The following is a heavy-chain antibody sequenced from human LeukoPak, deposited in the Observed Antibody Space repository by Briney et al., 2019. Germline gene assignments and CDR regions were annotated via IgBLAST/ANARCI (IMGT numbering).Heavy chain of an antibody. J-gene: IGHJ4*02. V-gene: IGHV3-23*01. CDR3: ARDPEYYYGSAEYYFDY. CDR2: ISGSGGST. Sequence: PGGSLRLSCAASGFTFSSYAMSWVRQAPGKGLEWVSAISGSGGSTYYADSVKGRFTISRDNSKNTLYLQMNSLRAEDTAVYYCARDPEYYYGSAEYYFDYWGQGTLVTVSS. CDR1: GFTFSSYA. D-gene: IGHD3-10*01.